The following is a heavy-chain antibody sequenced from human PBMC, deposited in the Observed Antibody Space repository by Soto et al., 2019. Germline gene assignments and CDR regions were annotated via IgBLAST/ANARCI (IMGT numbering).Heavy chain of an antibody. V-gene: IGHV3-11*01. CDR1: AFTFSDHS. CDR3: ARELVPAAMPLDY. D-gene: IGHD2-2*01. Sequence: PGGSLRLSCAASAFTFSDHSMSWIRPAPGKGLEWVSYISSSGSTIYYADSVKGRFTISRDNTKNSLYLQMNSMRAEDTAVYYCARELVPAAMPLDYWGQGTLVTVSS. CDR2: ISSSGSTI. J-gene: IGHJ4*02.